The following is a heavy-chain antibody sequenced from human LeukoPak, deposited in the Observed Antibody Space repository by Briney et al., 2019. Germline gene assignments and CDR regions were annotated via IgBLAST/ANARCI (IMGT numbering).Heavy chain of an antibody. CDR2: ISDSGGST. Sequence: QPGGSLRLSCLASGFTFSNYAMSWVRQAPGKGLEWVSIISDSGGSTHRAESVKGRLPISRDNSKNTVYLQMNSLRVEDTAVYYCAKNGESRLIYYFDYWGQGTLVTVSS. J-gene: IGHJ4*02. CDR3: AKNGESRLIYYFDY. V-gene: IGHV3-23*01. CDR1: GFTFSNYA. D-gene: IGHD3-10*01.